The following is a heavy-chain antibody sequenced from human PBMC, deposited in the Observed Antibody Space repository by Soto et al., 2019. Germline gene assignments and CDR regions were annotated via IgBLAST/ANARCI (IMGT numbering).Heavy chain of an antibody. CDR2: ISGYNGDT. J-gene: IGHJ6*02. CDR1: GYTFSRYG. V-gene: IGHV1-18*01. CDR3: AKNGQPPYYYYGLDV. Sequence: AAVKVSCKASGYTFSRYGISWVRQAPGQGLEWMGWISGYNGDTNYAQKFQGRVTMTIDTSTTTAYMELRGLTSDDTAIYYCAKNGQPPYYYYGLDVWGQGTTVTVSS. D-gene: IGHD2-8*01.